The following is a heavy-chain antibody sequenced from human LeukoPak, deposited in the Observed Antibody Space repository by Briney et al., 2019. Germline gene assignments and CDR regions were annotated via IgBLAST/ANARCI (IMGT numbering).Heavy chain of an antibody. Sequence: SETPSLSCTVSGASISNSAYYWLWIRQPPGEGLECIGTVHYSGSTFYNPSLKSRVNISVDTSKNQFSLQLSSVTAADTAVYYCARLFFVTDTWGQGTLVTVSS. D-gene: IGHD2-21*02. CDR2: VHYSGST. CDR1: GASISNSAYY. CDR3: ARLFFVTDT. V-gene: IGHV4-39*01. J-gene: IGHJ5*02.